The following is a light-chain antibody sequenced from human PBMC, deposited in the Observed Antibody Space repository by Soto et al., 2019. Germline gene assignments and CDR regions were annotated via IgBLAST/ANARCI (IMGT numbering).Light chain of an antibody. CDR3: HQYTVSWA. CDR2: KGS. V-gene: IGKV1-5*03. Sequence: DIQMTQSPSTLSASVGDRVTITCRASQRVNDWMAWYQQKPGKAPKLLIYKGSILENGVPSRFSGGGAGTEFTLTISSLQPDDFATYYFHQYTVSWAFGPGTKL. CDR1: QRVNDW. J-gene: IGKJ1*01.